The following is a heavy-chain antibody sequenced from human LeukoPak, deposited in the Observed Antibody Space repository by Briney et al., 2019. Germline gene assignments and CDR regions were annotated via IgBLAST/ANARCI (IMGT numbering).Heavy chain of an antibody. J-gene: IGHJ4*02. CDR3: ASTHYEGHFDY. V-gene: IGHV3-30-3*01. D-gene: IGHD3-22*01. CDR1: GFTFSGYA. Sequence: GGSLRLSCAASGFTFSGYAMHWVRQAPGKGLEWVAVISYDGSNKYYADSVKGRFTISRDNSKNTLYLQMNSLRAEDTAVYYCASTHYEGHFDYWGQGTLVTVSS. CDR2: ISYDGSNK.